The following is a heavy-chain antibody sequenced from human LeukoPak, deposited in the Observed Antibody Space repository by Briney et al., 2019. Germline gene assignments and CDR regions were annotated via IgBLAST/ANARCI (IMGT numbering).Heavy chain of an antibody. V-gene: IGHV4-38-2*02. CDR1: GYSISSGYY. CDR3: ASQSFWSGFDY. CDR2: IYHSGST. J-gene: IGHJ4*02. D-gene: IGHD3-3*01. Sequence: SETLSLTCTVSGYSISSGYYWGWIRQPPGKGLEWIGSIYHSGSTYYNPSLKSRVTISVDTSKNQFSLKLSSVTAADTAVYYCASQSFWSGFDYWGQGTLVTVSS.